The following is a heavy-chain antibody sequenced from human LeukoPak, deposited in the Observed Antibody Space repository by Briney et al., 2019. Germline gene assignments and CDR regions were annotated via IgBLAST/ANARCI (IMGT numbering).Heavy chain of an antibody. CDR1: GDSVSSNRAA. Sequence: SQTLSLTFAISGDSVSSNRAAWNWIRQSPSRGLEWLGRTYYRSKWYNDYAVSVKSRITINPDTSKNQSSLQLNSVTPEDTAVYYCARDGRVEGWYQDYYGMDVWGQGTTVTVSS. J-gene: IGHJ6*02. CDR3: ARDGRVEGWYQDYYGMDV. V-gene: IGHV6-1*01. D-gene: IGHD6-19*01. CDR2: TYYRSKWYN.